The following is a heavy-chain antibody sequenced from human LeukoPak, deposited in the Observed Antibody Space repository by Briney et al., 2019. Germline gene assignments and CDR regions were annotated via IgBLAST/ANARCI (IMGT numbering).Heavy chain of an antibody. CDR1: EFSVGSNY. CDR2: IYSGGST. Sequence: GGSLRLSCAASEFSVGSNYMTWVRRAPGKGLEWVSLIYSGGSTYYADSVKGRFTISRDNSKNTLYLQMNSLRAEDTAVYYCAKGAYSSGWHNWFDPWGQGTLVTVSS. V-gene: IGHV3-53*01. CDR3: AKGAYSSGWHNWFDP. J-gene: IGHJ5*02. D-gene: IGHD6-19*01.